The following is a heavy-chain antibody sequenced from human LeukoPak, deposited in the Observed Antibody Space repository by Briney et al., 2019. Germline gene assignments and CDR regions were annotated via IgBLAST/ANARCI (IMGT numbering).Heavy chain of an antibody. Sequence: SVKVSCKASGYTFTNYGISWVRQAPGQGLEWMGWINPNSGGTNYAQKFQGWVTMTRDTSISTAYMELSRLRSDDTAVYYCASSRRYYYDSSGPDAFDIWGQGTMVTVSS. CDR2: INPNSGGT. D-gene: IGHD3-22*01. J-gene: IGHJ3*02. CDR3: ASSRRYYYDSSGPDAFDI. V-gene: IGHV1-2*04. CDR1: GYTFTNYG.